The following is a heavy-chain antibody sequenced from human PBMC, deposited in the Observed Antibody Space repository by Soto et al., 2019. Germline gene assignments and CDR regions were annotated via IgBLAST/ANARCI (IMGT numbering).Heavy chain of an antibody. Sequence: GGSLRLSCAASGFTFSSYWMSWVRQAPGKGLEWVANIKQDGSEKYYVDSVKGRFTISRDNAKNSLYLQMNSLRAEDTAVYYCARMGRYSYGYYYYGMDVWGQGTTVTGSS. V-gene: IGHV3-7*01. CDR2: IKQDGSEK. CDR1: GFTFSSYW. CDR3: ARMGRYSYGYYYYGMDV. J-gene: IGHJ6*02. D-gene: IGHD5-18*01.